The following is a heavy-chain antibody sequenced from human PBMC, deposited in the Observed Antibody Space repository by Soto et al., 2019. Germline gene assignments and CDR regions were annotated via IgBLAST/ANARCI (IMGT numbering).Heavy chain of an antibody. J-gene: IGHJ4*01. D-gene: IGHD3-22*01. V-gene: IGHV3-15*07. CDR3: ARDSGYDSTD. Sequence: GGSLRLSCAASGFTFSNAWMNWVRQAPGKGLEWVGRIKSKTDGGTTDYAAPVKGRFTISRDDSKNTLYLQMNSLRVEDTAVYYCARDSGYDSTDWGHGTLVTVSS. CDR2: IKSKTDGGTT. CDR1: GFTFSNAW.